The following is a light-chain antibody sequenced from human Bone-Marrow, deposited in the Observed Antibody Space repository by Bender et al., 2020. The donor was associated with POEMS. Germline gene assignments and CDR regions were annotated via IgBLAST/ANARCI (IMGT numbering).Light chain of an antibody. CDR2: SSH. V-gene: IGLV1-44*01. CDR1: SSNIGNNY. CDR3: AVWDDSLNGWV. J-gene: IGLJ3*02. Sequence: QSVLTQPPSASGTPGRRVIISCSGDSSNIGNNYVYWYQQFPGRAPKLLIYSSHRRPSEVPDRFSGSRSGTSASLAISGLQSEDEADYYCAVWDDSLNGWVFGGGTKLTVL.